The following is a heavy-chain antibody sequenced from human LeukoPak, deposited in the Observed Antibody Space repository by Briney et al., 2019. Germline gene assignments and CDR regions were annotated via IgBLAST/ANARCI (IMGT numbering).Heavy chain of an antibody. D-gene: IGHD3-9*01. CDR3: ARGYDILTGWSDP. Sequence: HPGGSLRLSCAASGFTFSNYGMHWVRQAPGKGLEWVAFIRYDGSNKYYADSVKGRFTISRDNSKNTLYLQMNSLRAEDTAVYYCARGYDILTGWSDPWGQGTLVTVSS. J-gene: IGHJ5*02. CDR1: GFTFSNYG. V-gene: IGHV3-30*02. CDR2: IRYDGSNK.